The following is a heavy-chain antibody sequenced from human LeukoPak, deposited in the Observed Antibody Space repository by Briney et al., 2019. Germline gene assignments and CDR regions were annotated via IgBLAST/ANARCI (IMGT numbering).Heavy chain of an antibody. Sequence: SETLSLTCAVYGGSFSGYYWSWIRQPPGKGLEWIGEINHSGSTNYNPSLKSRVTISVDTSKNQFSLKLSSVTAADTAVYYCARDKGQYGSGTRGFTWFDPWGQGTLVTVSS. CDR2: INHSGST. CDR1: GGSFSGYY. CDR3: ARDKGQYGSGTRGFTWFDP. J-gene: IGHJ5*02. V-gene: IGHV4-34*01. D-gene: IGHD3-10*01.